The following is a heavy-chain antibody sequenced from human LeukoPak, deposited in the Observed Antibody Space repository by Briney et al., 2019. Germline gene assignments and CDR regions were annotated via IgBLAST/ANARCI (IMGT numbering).Heavy chain of an antibody. CDR3: ARGPTRYYFDY. CDR1: GGSISNYY. V-gene: IGHV4-59*01. J-gene: IGHJ4*02. CDR2: VYSSGST. Sequence: SETLSLTCTVSGGSISNYYWSWIRQPPGRGVEWIGYVYSSGSTNYNPSLKSRVTISVDTSKNQLSLKLSSVTAADTAVYYCARGPTRYYFDYWGQGTLVTVSS.